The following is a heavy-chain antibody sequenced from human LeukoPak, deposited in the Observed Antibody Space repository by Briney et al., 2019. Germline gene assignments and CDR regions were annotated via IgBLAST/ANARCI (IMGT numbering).Heavy chain of an antibody. Sequence: PGGSLRLSCAASGFAFSAYKMHWVCQAPRKGLVWVSRISTDGYTTDYADFVQGRFTASRDNTKNTWSLEMNSLRAEDTAVYYCVVGGSPGYWGQGTLVTVSS. J-gene: IGHJ4*02. CDR2: ISTDGYTT. D-gene: IGHD2-15*01. CDR1: GFAFSAYK. CDR3: VVGGSPGY. V-gene: IGHV3-74*01.